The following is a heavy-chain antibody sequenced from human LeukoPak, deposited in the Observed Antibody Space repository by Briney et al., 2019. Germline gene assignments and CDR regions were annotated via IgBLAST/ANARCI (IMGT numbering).Heavy chain of an antibody. V-gene: IGHV1-2*02. CDR3: ERVRVVIYGSCRYYYYGMDV. Sequence: ASVKVSCKASGYTFTGYYMHWVRQAPGQGLEWMGWINPNSGGTNYAQKFQGSVTMTRDTSVSTAYMELSRLRADDTAVYYCERVRVVIYGSCRYYYYGMDVWGQGTTVTVSS. CDR2: INPNSGGT. CDR1: GYTFTGYY. D-gene: IGHD3-10*01. J-gene: IGHJ6*02.